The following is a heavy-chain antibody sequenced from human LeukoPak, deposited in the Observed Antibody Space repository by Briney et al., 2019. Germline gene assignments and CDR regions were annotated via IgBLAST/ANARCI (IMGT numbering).Heavy chain of an antibody. D-gene: IGHD3-22*01. CDR3: ASGYSSLPFDY. CDR2: IYYSGST. J-gene: IGHJ4*02. Sequence: NPSETLSLTCTVSGGSISSSSYYWGWIRQPPGKGLEWIGSIYYSGSTYYNPSLKSRVTISVDTSKNQFSLKLSSVTAADTAVYYCASGYSSLPFDYWGQGTLVTVSS. CDR1: GGSISSSSYY. V-gene: IGHV4-39*07.